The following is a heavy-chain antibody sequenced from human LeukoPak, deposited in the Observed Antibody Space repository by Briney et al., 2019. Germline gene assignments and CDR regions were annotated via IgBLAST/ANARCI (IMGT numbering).Heavy chain of an antibody. D-gene: IGHD3-10*01. J-gene: IGHJ4*02. V-gene: IGHV3-23*01. Sequence: GGSLRLSCAASGFTFSDYPMSWVRQAPGKGLEWVSAISRLAGSTAYADSVNGRFTISRDNSQNTLFLQMNSLRVDDTAMYYCAKDVRDYYGTGTLNFDSWGQGTLVSVSS. CDR2: ISRLAGST. CDR1: GFTFSDYP. CDR3: AKDVRDYYGTGTLNFDS.